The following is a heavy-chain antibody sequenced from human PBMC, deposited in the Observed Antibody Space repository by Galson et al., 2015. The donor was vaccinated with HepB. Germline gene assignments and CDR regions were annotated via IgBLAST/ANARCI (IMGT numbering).Heavy chain of an antibody. Sequence: LRLSCAASGFTFSSYGMHWVRQAPGKGLEWVAVISYDGSNKYYADSVKGRFTISRDNSKNTLYLQMNSLRAEDTAVYYCAKEQYNWNDKSLDFGGQGTLVTVSS. CDR1: GFTFSSYG. V-gene: IGHV3-30*18. CDR2: ISYDGSNK. CDR3: AKEQYNWNDKSLDF. J-gene: IGHJ4*02. D-gene: IGHD1-1*01.